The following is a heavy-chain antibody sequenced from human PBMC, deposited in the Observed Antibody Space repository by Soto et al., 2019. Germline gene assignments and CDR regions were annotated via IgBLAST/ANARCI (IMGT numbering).Heavy chain of an antibody. J-gene: IGHJ6*02. CDR1: GGSIGSYY. CDR3: ARDGSRSAYCSSTSCYTGVLDYYGMDV. Sequence: PSETLSLTCTVSGGSIGSYYWSWIRQPAGKGLEWIGRIYTSGSTNYNPSLKSRVTMSVDTSKNQFSLKLSSVTAADTAVYYCARDGSRSAYCSSTSCYTGVLDYYGMDVWGQGTTVTVSS. CDR2: IYTSGST. V-gene: IGHV4-4*07. D-gene: IGHD2-2*02.